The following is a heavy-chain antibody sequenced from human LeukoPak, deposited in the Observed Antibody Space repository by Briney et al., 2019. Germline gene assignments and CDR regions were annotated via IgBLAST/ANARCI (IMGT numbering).Heavy chain of an antibody. J-gene: IGHJ4*02. CDR1: GFTFSSYG. CDR3: AKDGIGHCSSTSCYAWAYFDY. Sequence: GGSLRLSCAASGFTFSSYGMHWVRQAPGEGLEWVAFIRYDGSNKYYADSVKGRFTISRDNSKNTLYPQMNSLRAEDTAVYYCAKDGIGHCSSTSCYAWAYFDYWGQGTLVTVSS. V-gene: IGHV3-30*02. CDR2: IRYDGSNK. D-gene: IGHD2-2*01.